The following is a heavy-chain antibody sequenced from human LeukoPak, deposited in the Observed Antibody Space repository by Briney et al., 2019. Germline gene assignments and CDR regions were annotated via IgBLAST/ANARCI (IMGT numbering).Heavy chain of an antibody. Sequence: GGSLRLSCAAYGFSLSGYWMSWVRQAPGKGLEWVARLHADGNEKYFVHSVKGRFTVSRDNAKNSLYLQMNSLRVEDTAVYYCARDLWPYFDYWGQGTLVTVSS. CDR3: ARDLWPYFDY. D-gene: IGHD2-21*01. CDR2: LHADGNEK. V-gene: IGHV3-7*01. J-gene: IGHJ4*02. CDR1: GFSLSGYW.